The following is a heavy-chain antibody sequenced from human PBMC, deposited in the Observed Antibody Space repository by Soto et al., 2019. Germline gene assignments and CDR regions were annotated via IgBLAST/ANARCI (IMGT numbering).Heavy chain of an antibody. V-gene: IGHV1-18*04. J-gene: IGHJ4*02. D-gene: IGHD6-6*01. CDR3: ARDRPFRSSSEPIDH. Sequence: ASVKVSCKASGYTFTSYGLSWVRQAGGQGREWMGWISAYNGNTNYAQNLQGRVTMTTDTSTSTAYMELRSLRSDDTAVYFCARDRPFRSSSEPIDHWDQATLFTVSS. CDR1: GYTFTSYG. CDR2: ISAYNGNT.